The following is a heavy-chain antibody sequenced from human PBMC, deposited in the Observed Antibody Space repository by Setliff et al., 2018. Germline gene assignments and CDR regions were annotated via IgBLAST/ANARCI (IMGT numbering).Heavy chain of an antibody. D-gene: IGHD2-15*01. CDR1: GFTFSTSR. J-gene: IGHJ4*02. CDR2: IWDDGVKK. CDR3: ARTCSGSGCYAGLES. Sequence: SLRLSCAASGFTFSTSRMHWVRQAPGKGLEWGAVIWDDGVKKYHAASVKGRFTISRDNSKNTLYLQMNSLRPEDTAVYYCARTCSGSGCYAGLESWGQGTPVTVSS. V-gene: IGHV3-33*08.